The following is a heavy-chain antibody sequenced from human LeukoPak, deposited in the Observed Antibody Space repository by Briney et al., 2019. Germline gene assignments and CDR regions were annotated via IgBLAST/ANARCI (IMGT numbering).Heavy chain of an antibody. V-gene: IGHV1-18*01. D-gene: IGHD6-25*01. Sequence: ASVKVSCKSSGYMFTSHGIHWLRQAPGQGLEWMGWISAQNGNTNYVQHLLGRVTMTRDTSATKAYMELRSLKSDDTAVYYCARESNGGYGFDYWGQGTKVTVAS. CDR3: ARESNGGYGFDY. J-gene: IGHJ4*02. CDR2: ISAQNGNT. CDR1: GYMFTSHG.